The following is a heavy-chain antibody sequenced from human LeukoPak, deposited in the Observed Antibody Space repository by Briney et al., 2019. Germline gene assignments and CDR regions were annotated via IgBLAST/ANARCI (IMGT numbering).Heavy chain of an antibody. CDR2: ISYDGSNK. CDR3: AKDRSMIVPHTIDY. J-gene: IGHJ4*02. V-gene: IGHV3-30*18. D-gene: IGHD3-22*01. Sequence: GGSLRLSCAASGFTFSSYGMHWVRQAPGKGLEWVAVISYDGSNKYYADSVKGRFTISRDNSKNTLYLQMNSLRAEDTAVYYCAKDRSMIVPHTIDYWGQGTLVTVSS. CDR1: GFTFSSYG.